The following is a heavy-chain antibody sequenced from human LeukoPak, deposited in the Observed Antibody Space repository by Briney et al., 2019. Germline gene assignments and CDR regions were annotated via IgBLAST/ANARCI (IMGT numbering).Heavy chain of an antibody. CDR1: GFTFSSSA. Sequence: GGSLRLSCTASGFTFSSSAMTWVRQAPGKGLEWVSAISDSGGDSIYTDSVKDRFTISRDNSKNTLYLQMNSLRAEDTAAYYCAKGGSYAPLDYWGQGTLVTVSS. CDR3: AKGGSYAPLDY. V-gene: IGHV3-23*01. CDR2: ISDSGGDS. J-gene: IGHJ4*02. D-gene: IGHD1-26*01.